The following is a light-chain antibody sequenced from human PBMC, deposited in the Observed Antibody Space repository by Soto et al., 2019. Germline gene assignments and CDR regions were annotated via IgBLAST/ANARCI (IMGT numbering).Light chain of an antibody. J-gene: IGLJ3*02. CDR3: SSYTSSATGV. V-gene: IGLV2-14*01. Sequence: QSVLTQPASVSGSPGQSITISCTGTSSDVDVGGYNYVSWYQQHPGKAPKLMIYEVSNRPSGVSNRFSGSKSGNTASLTISGLQAEDDADYYCSSYTSSATGVFGGGTKLTVL. CDR1: SSDVDVGGYNY. CDR2: EVS.